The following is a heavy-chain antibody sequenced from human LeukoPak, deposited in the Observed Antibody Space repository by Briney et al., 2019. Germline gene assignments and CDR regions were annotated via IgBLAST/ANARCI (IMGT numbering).Heavy chain of an antibody. CDR2: IYSGGST. CDR1: GFTVSSNY. V-gene: IGHV3-66*04. CDR3: ARHSSSWYFAFDI. D-gene: IGHD6-13*01. Sequence: PGGSLRLSCAASGFTVSSNYMSWVRQAPGKGLEWVSIIYSGGSTYYADSVKGRVTTSRDNSENTLYLQMNSLRAEDTAVYYCARHSSSWYFAFDIWGQGTMVTVSS. J-gene: IGHJ3*02.